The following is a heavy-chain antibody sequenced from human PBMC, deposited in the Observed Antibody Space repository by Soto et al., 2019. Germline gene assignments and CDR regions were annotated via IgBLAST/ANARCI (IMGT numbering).Heavy chain of an antibody. J-gene: IGHJ5*02. V-gene: IGHV1-18*01. D-gene: IGHD3-3*01. CDR3: ARGAPILTSRAHNNWFDP. CDR2: ISAYNGNT. CDR1: GYTFTSYG. Sequence: QVQLVQSGAEVKKPGASVKVSCKASGYTFTSYGISWVRQAPGQGLEWMGWISAYNGNTNYAQKLQGRVTMTTDTSPSTAYMELRSLRSDDTAVYYCARGAPILTSRAHNNWFDPWGQGTLVTVSS.